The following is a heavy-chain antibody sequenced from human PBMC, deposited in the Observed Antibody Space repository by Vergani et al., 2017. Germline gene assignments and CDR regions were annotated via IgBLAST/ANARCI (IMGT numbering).Heavy chain of an antibody. Sequence: EVQLVESGGGLVQPGGSLRLSCAASGFTFSSYWMHWVRQAPGKGLVWVSRINSDGSSTSYADSVKGRFTISRDNAKNTLYLQMNSLRAEDTAVYCCARVDFWSGYWWGGSDYWGQGTLVTVSS. D-gene: IGHD3-3*01. J-gene: IGHJ4*02. CDR2: INSDGSST. CDR3: ARVDFWSGYWWGGSDY. V-gene: IGHV3-74*01. CDR1: GFTFSSYW.